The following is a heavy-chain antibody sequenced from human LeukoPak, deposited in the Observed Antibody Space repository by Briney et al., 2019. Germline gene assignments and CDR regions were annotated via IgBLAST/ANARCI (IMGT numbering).Heavy chain of an antibody. Sequence: HPGGSLRLSCAASAFTFSTYAMSWVRQAPGKGLEWVSAISGSGGSTYYADSVKGRFTISRDNSKNTLYLQMNSLRAEDTAVYYCAKYPPGGYDILTGYLREYYFDYWGQGTLVTVSS. CDR3: AKYPPGGYDILTGYLREYYFDY. CDR1: AFTFSTYA. D-gene: IGHD3-9*01. J-gene: IGHJ4*02. V-gene: IGHV3-23*01. CDR2: ISGSGGST.